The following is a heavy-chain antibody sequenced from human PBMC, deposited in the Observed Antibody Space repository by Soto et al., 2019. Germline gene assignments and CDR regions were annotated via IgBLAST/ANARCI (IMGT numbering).Heavy chain of an antibody. D-gene: IGHD5-12*01. CDR3: ARGGTIREWLTDH. V-gene: IGHV3-7*04. CDR1: GFIFSNYW. Sequence: ESGGGLVPPGGSLRLSCVASGFIFSNYWMHWVRQTPDKGLEWVANIKQDGSEKYYVDSVNGRFTISRDNAKNSLFLQMNNLRAEDTAVYYCARGGTIREWLTDHWGQGTLVTVSS. CDR2: IKQDGSEK. J-gene: IGHJ5*02.